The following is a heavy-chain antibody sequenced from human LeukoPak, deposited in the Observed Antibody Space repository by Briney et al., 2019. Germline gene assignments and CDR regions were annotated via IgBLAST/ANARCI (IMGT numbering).Heavy chain of an antibody. J-gene: IGHJ4*02. Sequence: MASETLSLTCAVSGYSISSGYYWGWIRQPPGKGLEWIGTIYRSGSTYYNNPSLKSRVTISVDTSKNQFSLQLSSVTAADTAVYYCARGATTAFHFDYWGQGTLVTVSS. CDR2: IYRSGST. V-gene: IGHV4-38-2*01. D-gene: IGHD1-26*01. CDR3: ARGATTAFHFDY. CDR1: GYSISSGYY.